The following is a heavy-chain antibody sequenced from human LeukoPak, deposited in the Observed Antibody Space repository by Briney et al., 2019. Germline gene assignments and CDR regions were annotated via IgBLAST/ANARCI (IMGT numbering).Heavy chain of an antibody. J-gene: IGHJ3*02. CDR1: GYTLTELS. CDR2: FDPEDGET. Sequence: ASVKVFCKVSGYTLTELSMHWVRQAPGKGLEWMGGFDPEDGETIYAQKFQGRVTMTEDTSTDTAYMELSSLRSEDTAVYYCATDTTGTTEGVDAFDIWGQGTMVTVSS. CDR3: ATDTTGTTEGVDAFDI. V-gene: IGHV1-24*01. D-gene: IGHD1-1*01.